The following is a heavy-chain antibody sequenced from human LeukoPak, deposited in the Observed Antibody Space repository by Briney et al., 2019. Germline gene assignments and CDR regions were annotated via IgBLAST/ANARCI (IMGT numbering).Heavy chain of an antibody. D-gene: IGHD6-13*01. V-gene: IGHV3-53*01. J-gene: IGHJ4*02. CDR3: AGVGSSWYVDY. CDR1: GFTVSSYY. Sequence: PGGSLRLSCAASGFTVSSYYMSWVRQVPGKGLEWVSITYTGGTTDYADSVKGRFTISRDNSENTLYLQMNSLRAGDTAVYYCAGVGSSWYVDYWGQGTLVTVSS. CDR2: TYTGGTT.